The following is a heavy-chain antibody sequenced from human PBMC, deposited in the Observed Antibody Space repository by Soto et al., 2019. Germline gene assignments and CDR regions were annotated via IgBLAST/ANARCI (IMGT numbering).Heavy chain of an antibody. Sequence: GGSLRLSCAASGFTFSGSAMHWVRQASGKGLEWVGRIRSKANSYATAYAASVKGRFTISRDDSKNTAYLQMNSLKTEDTAVYYCTRRGEYYDFWSGSGAYYYYMDVWGKGTTVTVSS. D-gene: IGHD3-3*01. CDR1: GFTFSGSA. V-gene: IGHV3-73*01. J-gene: IGHJ6*03. CDR3: TRRGEYYDFWSGSGAYYYYMDV. CDR2: IRSKANSYAT.